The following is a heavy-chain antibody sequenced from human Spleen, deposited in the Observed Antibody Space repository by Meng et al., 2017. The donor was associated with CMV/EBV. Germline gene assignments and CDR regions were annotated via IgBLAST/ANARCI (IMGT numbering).Heavy chain of an antibody. D-gene: IGHD2-8*02. Sequence: SETLSLTCAVYGGSFSGYYWSWIRQPPGMGLDWIASIYHTGTTYYNPSLKSRATISLVTSNSQFSLTLSSLSAADTAVYYCARVKGTTGPAYYFDFWGQGMLVTVSS. V-gene: IGHV4-34*01. J-gene: IGHJ4*02. CDR1: GGSFSGYY. CDR3: ARVKGTTGPAYYFDF. CDR2: IYHTGTT.